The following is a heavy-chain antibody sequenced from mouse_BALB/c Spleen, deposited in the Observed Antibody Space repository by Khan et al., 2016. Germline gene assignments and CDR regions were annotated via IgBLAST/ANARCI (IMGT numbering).Heavy chain of an antibody. D-gene: IGHD1-1*01. CDR3: SRKGTVPLMDY. CDR1: GYTFTSYW. Sequence: DLVKPGASVKLSCKASGYTFTSYWINWIKQRPGQGLEWIGSIDTGSGTTYYNEMFKGKATLTVDKSYSTAYIQLISLSSYDSAVYFYSRKGTVPLMDYWGQGTSVTVSS. J-gene: IGHJ4*01. CDR2: IDTGSGTT. V-gene: IGHV1S41*01.